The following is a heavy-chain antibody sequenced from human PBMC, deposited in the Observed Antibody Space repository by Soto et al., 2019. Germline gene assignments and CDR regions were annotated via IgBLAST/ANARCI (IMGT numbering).Heavy chain of an antibody. CDR3: ARGLPYYYDSRGSYYFDY. CDR2: INHSGST. CDR1: GGSFSGYY. D-gene: IGHD3-22*01. J-gene: IGHJ4*02. V-gene: IGHV4-34*01. Sequence: QVQLQQWGAGLLKPSETLSLTCAVYGGSFSGYYWSWIRQPPGKGLEWLGEINHSGSTNYNPSLKSRVTISVDTSKNQCSLKLSSVTAADTAVYYCARGLPYYYDSRGSYYFDYWGQGTLVTVSS.